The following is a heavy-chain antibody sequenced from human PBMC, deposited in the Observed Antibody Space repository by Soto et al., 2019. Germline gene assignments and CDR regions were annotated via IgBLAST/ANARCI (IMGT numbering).Heavy chain of an antibody. CDR1: GGTFSSYA. Sequence: SVKVSCKASGGTFSSYAISWVRQAPGQGLEWMGGIIPIFGTANYAQKFQGRVTITADESTSTAYMELSRLRSGDTAVYYCAREGFCSGGSCQPNNWFDPCGQGTLVTVSS. D-gene: IGHD2-15*01. V-gene: IGHV1-69*13. CDR2: IIPIFGTA. J-gene: IGHJ5*02. CDR3: AREGFCSGGSCQPNNWFDP.